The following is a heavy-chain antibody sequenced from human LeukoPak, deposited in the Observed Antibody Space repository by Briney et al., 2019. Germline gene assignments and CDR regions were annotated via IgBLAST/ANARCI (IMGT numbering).Heavy chain of an antibody. Sequence: SETLSLTCTVSGGSISSSSYYWGWIRQPPGKGLEWIGSIYYSGSTYYNPSLKSRVTISVDTSKNQFSLKLSSVTAADTAVYYCARAPTTVTTSSAFDIWGQGTMVTVSS. CDR3: ARAPTTVTTSSAFDI. CDR1: GGSISSSSYY. V-gene: IGHV4-39*07. D-gene: IGHD4-17*01. CDR2: IYYSGST. J-gene: IGHJ3*02.